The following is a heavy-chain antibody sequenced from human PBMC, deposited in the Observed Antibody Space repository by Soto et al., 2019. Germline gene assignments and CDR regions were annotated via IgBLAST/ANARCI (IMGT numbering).Heavy chain of an antibody. J-gene: IGHJ5*01. CDR2: IIPFFGTP. V-gene: IGHV1-69*12. D-gene: IGHD2-21*02. Sequence: QVQLVQCGAEGKKPGSSVKVSCKATAGTFSSYAISWVRQAPGQGLEWMGGIIPFFGTPNYAQKFQGRVTITADESTRSAYMELSSLRSEDTAVYYCARDLVVATAIRGWFDSWGQGTLVTVSS. CDR1: AGTFSSYA. CDR3: ARDLVVATAIRGWFDS.